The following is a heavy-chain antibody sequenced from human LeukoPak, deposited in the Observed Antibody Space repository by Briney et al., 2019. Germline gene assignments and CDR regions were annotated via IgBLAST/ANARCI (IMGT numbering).Heavy chain of an antibody. CDR1: GFTFSSYA. J-gene: IGHJ4*02. V-gene: IGHV3-23*01. Sequence: GGVLLLSCAASGFTFSSYAMNWVRQAPGKGLEWVSVIGGSGGSTNYADSVKGRFTISRDNSKNTLYLQMNSLKTEDTAVYYCTTGSSGSQGPFYFDYWGQGTLVTVSS. CDR2: IGGSGGST. CDR3: TTGSSGSQGPFYFDY. D-gene: IGHD1-26*01.